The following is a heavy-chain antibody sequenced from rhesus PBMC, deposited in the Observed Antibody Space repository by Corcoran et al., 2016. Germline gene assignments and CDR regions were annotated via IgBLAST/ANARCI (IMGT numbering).Heavy chain of an antibody. CDR3: ATLWTGYILDV. Sequence: QVQLQESGPGLVKPSETLSLTCAVSGGSISSSNWWSWIRQSQGEGLELIGYIYGGSRSTSHHPSLKGRVTISTYTSKNHLSLKLSSVTAADTPVYYCATLWTGYILDVWGRGVLVTVSS. J-gene: IGHJ5-2*02. CDR1: GGSISSSNW. V-gene: IGHV4S18*01. CDR2: IYGGSRST. D-gene: IGHD3-3*01.